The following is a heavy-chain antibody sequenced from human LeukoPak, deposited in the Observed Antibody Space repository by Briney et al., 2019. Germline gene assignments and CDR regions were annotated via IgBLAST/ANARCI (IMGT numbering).Heavy chain of an antibody. V-gene: IGHV1-69*04. D-gene: IGHD2-2*01. CDR1: GGTFSSYA. Sequence: ASVKVSCKASGGTFSSYAISWVRQAPGQGLEWMGRIIPILGIANYAQKFQGRVTITADKSTSTAYMELRSLRSDDTAVYYCASIPPDCSSTSCYDYYYYYGMDVWGQGTTVTVSS. CDR3: ASIPPDCSSTSCYDYYYYYGMDV. J-gene: IGHJ6*02. CDR2: IIPILGIA.